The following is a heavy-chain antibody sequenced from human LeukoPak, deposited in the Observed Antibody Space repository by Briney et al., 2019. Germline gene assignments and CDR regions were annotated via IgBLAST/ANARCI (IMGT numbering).Heavy chain of an antibody. CDR1: GYSFTSYW. J-gene: IGHJ3*02. Sequence: GESLEISCKGSGYSFTSYWIGWVRQMPGKGLEWMGIIYPGDSDTRYSPSFQGQVTISADESISTAYLQWSSLKASDTAMYYCARLGVGGYCSSTSCYRVAFDIWGQGTMVTVSS. CDR2: IYPGDSDT. CDR3: ARLGVGGYCSSTSCYRVAFDI. V-gene: IGHV5-51*01. D-gene: IGHD2-2*02.